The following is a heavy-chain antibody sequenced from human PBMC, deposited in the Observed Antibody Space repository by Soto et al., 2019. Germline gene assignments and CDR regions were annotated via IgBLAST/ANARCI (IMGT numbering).Heavy chain of an antibody. CDR2: IIPILGIA. J-gene: IGHJ4*02. CDR3: ARVYGDSEGGMGY. CDR1: GGTFSSYT. V-gene: IGHV1-69*02. D-gene: IGHD4-17*01. Sequence: QVQLVQSGAEVKKPGSSVKVSCKASGGTFSSYTISWVRQAPGQGLEWMGRIIPILGIANYAQKFQGRVTITADKSTSTVYMELGSLRSEDLAVYYCARVYGDSEGGMGYWGQGTLVTVSS.